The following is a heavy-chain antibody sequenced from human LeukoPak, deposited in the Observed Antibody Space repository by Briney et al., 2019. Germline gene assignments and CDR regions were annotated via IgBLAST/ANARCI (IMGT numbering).Heavy chain of an antibody. V-gene: IGHV4-59*01. CDR3: ARESSGWLYYFDY. J-gene: IGHJ4*02. Sequence: PSETLSLTCTVSGGSISNYYWSWIRQPPGKGLEWIGYIYNSGSTNSNPSLKSRVTISVDTSKNQFSLRLSAVTAADTAVYYCARESSGWLYYFDYWGQGTLVTVS. CDR2: IYNSGST. D-gene: IGHD6-19*01. CDR1: GGSISNYY.